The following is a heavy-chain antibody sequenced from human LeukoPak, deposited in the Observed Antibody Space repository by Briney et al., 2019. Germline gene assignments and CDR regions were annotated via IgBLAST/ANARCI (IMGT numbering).Heavy chain of an antibody. CDR2: ISGSGGST. Sequence: GSLSLSCAASGFIFSSYDMSWVRQAPGKGLEWVSAISGSGGSTYYADSVKGRFTISRDNSKNTLYLQMNSLRAEDTAVYYCAKAARYSYDSRGQWGFDYWGQGTLVTVSS. CDR1: GFIFSSYD. J-gene: IGHJ4*02. CDR3: AKAARYSYDSRGQWGFDY. V-gene: IGHV3-23*01. D-gene: IGHD3-22*01.